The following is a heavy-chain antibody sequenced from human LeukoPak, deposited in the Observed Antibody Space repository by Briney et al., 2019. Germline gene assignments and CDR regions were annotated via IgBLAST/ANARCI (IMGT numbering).Heavy chain of an antibody. V-gene: IGHV1-2*02. D-gene: IGHD5-24*01. J-gene: IGHJ6*03. CDR3: ARDRETYYYMDV. CDR2: VNPNSGGT. CDR1: GYTFTGYY. Sequence: GASVKVSCKASGYTFTGYYMHWVRQAPGQGLEWMGWVNPNSGGTNYAQKFQGRVTMTRDTSISTAYMELSRLRSDDTAVYYCARDRETYYYMDVWGKGTTVTISS.